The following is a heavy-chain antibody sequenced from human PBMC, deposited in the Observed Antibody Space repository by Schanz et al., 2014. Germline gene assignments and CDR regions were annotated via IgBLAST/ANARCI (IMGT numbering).Heavy chain of an antibody. V-gene: IGHV3-7*01. CDR3: ARDRPFRSESNIYYGDAFDI. J-gene: IGHJ3*02. D-gene: IGHD3-10*01. CDR2: INQDGTLK. CDR1: DFTFNNYW. Sequence: EVQLVESGGGLVQPGGSLRLSCAASDFTFNNYWMTWVRQAPGKGLEWVANINQDGTLKFFVDSLKGRFTISRDNALKSLYLQMNSLRVEDTAVYYCARDRPFRSESNIYYGDAFDIWGQGTMVTVSS.